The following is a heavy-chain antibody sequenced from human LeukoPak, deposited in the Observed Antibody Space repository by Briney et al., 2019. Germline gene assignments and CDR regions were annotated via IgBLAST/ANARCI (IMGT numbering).Heavy chain of an antibody. D-gene: IGHD3-10*01. Sequence: GASVKVSCKASGYTFTSYHMHWVRQAPGQGLEWMGIINPSGGSTSYAQKFQGRVTMTRDTSTSTVYMELSSLRSEDTAVYYCARGSAMVRGVIIDDYFDYWGQGTLVTVSS. J-gene: IGHJ4*02. CDR3: ARGSAMVRGVIIDDYFDY. CDR2: INPSGGST. CDR1: GYTFTSYH. V-gene: IGHV1-46*01.